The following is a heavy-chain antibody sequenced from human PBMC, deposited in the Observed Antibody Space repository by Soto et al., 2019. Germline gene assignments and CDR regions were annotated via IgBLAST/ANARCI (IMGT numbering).Heavy chain of an antibody. CDR2: ILNDGRGQ. D-gene: IGHD4-17*01. Sequence: QIQLVESGGDVVQPGRSLRLSCAASGFTFSKHGMHWVRQAPGKGLEWMAVILNDGRGQWYADSVKGRFTISRDNSKNTLFLQITSLRVDDTGVYYCVSEDDYPDNGLDYWGQGTLVTVSS. CDR3: VSEDDYPDNGLDY. J-gene: IGHJ4*02. V-gene: IGHV3-33*01. CDR1: GFTFSKHG.